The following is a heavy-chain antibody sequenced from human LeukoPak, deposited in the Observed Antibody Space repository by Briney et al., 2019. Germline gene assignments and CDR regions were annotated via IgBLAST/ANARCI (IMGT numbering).Heavy chain of an antibody. CDR2: INHSGST. D-gene: IGHD6-13*01. CDR3: ARRPGYSSSWYPQYFQH. Sequence: SETLSLTCAVYGGCFSGYYWSWIRQPPGKGLEWIGEINHSGSTNYNPSLKSRVTISVDTSKNQFSLKLSSVTAADTAVYYCARRPGYSSSWYPQYFQHWGQGTLVTVSS. J-gene: IGHJ1*01. V-gene: IGHV4-34*01. CDR1: GGCFSGYY.